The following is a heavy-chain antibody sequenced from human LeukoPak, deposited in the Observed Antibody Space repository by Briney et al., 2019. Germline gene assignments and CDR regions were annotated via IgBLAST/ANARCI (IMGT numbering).Heavy chain of an antibody. D-gene: IGHD5-12*01. Sequence: SETLFLTCSVSGVSISSYYWSWIRQPPGKRLEWIGYVYYSGTTKYNPSLESRVTISIDTSKNQFSLRLTSVTAADTAVYYCARHGGYDYHFENWGRGTVVPVSS. V-gene: IGHV4-59*08. CDR2: VYYSGTT. J-gene: IGHJ4*02. CDR1: GVSISSYY. CDR3: ARHGGYDYHFEN.